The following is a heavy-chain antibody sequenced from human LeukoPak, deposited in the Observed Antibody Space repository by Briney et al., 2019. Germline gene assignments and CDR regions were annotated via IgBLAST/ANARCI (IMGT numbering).Heavy chain of an antibody. J-gene: IGHJ4*02. CDR1: AVTFSGYD. CDR2: INHSGST. Sequence: PSETLSLTCDVYAVTFSGYDWSWIRQPPGEELEWIGEINHSGSTNYNPSLKSRVTISVDTSKNQFSLKLNSVSAADTAEYYCARQNRAPSPIEYWGQGTLVTVS. CDR3: ARQNRAPSPIEY. V-gene: IGHV4-34*01. D-gene: IGHD6-6*01.